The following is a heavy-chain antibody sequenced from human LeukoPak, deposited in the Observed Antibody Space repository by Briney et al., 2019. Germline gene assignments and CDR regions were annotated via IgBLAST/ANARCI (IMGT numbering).Heavy chain of an antibody. J-gene: IGHJ5*02. Sequence: PSQTLSLTCTVSGGSISSGDDYWSWIRQPPGKGLEWIGYIYYSGSTYYNPSLKSRVTISVDTSKNQFSLKLSSVTAADTAVYYCARAEGGYCSSTSCYGGVVFGPWGQGTLVTVSS. CDR3: ARAEGGYCSSTSCYGGVVFGP. D-gene: IGHD2-2*01. V-gene: IGHV4-30-4*01. CDR2: IYYSGST. CDR1: GGSISSGDDY.